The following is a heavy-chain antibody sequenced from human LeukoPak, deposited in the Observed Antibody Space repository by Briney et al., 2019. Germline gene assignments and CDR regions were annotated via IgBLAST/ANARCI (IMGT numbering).Heavy chain of an antibody. V-gene: IGHV1-8*01. J-gene: IGHJ4*02. CDR3: ARGRGYSYGWDY. CDR1: GYTFTSYD. D-gene: IGHD5-18*01. Sequence: ASVTVSCKASGYTFTSYDINWVRQAPGQGLEWMGWMNPNSGNTGYAQKFQGRVTMTRNTSISTAYMELSSLRSEDTAVYYCARGRGYSYGWDYWGQGTLVTVSS. CDR2: MNPNSGNT.